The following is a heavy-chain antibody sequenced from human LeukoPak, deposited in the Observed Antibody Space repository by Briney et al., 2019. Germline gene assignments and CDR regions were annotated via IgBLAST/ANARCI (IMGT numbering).Heavy chain of an antibody. V-gene: IGHV4-34*01. CDR3: TRHKVLNYGDYGDFDY. Sequence: SETLSLTCAVYGGSFSGYYWSWIRQPPGKGLEWIGEINHSGNTNYNPSLKSRVTILVDMSRNQFSLKVSSETAADTAMYYCTRHKVLNYGDYGDFDYWGQGILVTVSS. J-gene: IGHJ4*02. CDR2: INHSGNT. D-gene: IGHD4-17*01. CDR1: GGSFSGYY.